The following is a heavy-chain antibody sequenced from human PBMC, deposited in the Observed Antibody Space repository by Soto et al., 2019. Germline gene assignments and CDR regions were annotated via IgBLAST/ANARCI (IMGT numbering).Heavy chain of an antibody. J-gene: IGHJ3*02. V-gene: IGHV5-10-1*01. CDR3: ASGGSYLYAFDI. CDR1: GYSFTSYW. CDR2: IDPSDSYT. Sequence: NPGESLKISCKGSGYSFTSYWISWVRQMPGKGLEWMGRIDPSDSYTNYSPSFQGHVTISADKSISTAYLQWSSLKASDTAMYYCASGGSYLYAFDIWGQGTMVTVSS. D-gene: IGHD2-15*01.